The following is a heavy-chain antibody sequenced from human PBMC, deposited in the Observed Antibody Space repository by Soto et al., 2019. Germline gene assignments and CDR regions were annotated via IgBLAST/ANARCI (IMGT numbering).Heavy chain of an antibody. D-gene: IGHD2-2*01. CDR2: IIPIFGTA. CDR1: GGTFSSYA. V-gene: IGHV1-69*13. Sequence: SVKVSCKASGGTFSSYAISWVRQAPGQGLGWMGGIIPIFGTANYAQKFQGRVTITADESTSTAYMELSSLRSEDTAVYYCARVDPKYCSSTSCYGPRFDYWGQGTLVTVSS. J-gene: IGHJ4*02. CDR3: ARVDPKYCSSTSCYGPRFDY.